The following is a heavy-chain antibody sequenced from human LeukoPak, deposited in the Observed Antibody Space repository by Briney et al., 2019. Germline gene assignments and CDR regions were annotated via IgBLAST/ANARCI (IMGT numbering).Heavy chain of an antibody. CDR2: INWNGGST. J-gene: IGHJ6*03. CDR1: GFTFDDYG. V-gene: IGHV3-20*04. D-gene: IGHD4-17*01. Sequence: PGGSLRLSCAASGFTFDDYGMSWVRQAPGKGLEWVSGINWNGGSTGYADPVKGRFTISRDNAKNSLYLQMNSLRAEDTALYYCARAGTVTTALYYYYMDVWGKGTTVTVSS. CDR3: ARAGTVTTALYYYYMDV.